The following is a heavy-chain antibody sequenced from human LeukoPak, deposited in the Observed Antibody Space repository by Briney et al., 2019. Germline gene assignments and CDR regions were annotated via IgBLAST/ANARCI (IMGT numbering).Heavy chain of an antibody. D-gene: IGHD3-10*01. CDR1: GYTFTSYY. Sequence: ASVKVSCKASGYTFTSYYMHRVRQAPGQGLEWMGIINPSGGSTSYAQKFQGRVTMTRDTSTSTVYMELSSLRSEDTAVYYCARFPHYYGSGSYYNEDWFDPWGQGTLVTVSS. CDR3: ARFPHYYGSGSYYNEDWFDP. CDR2: INPSGGST. V-gene: IGHV1-46*01. J-gene: IGHJ5*02.